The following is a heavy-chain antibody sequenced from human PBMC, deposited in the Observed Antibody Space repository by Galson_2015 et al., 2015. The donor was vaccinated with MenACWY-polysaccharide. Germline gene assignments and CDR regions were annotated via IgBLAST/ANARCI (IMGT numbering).Heavy chain of an antibody. CDR3: GRGKYSGTYYNYYGMDA. CDR1: GFTFSIYS. D-gene: IGHD1-26*01. Sequence: SLRLSCAASGFTFSIYSMNWVRQAPGKGLEWVSYISSTSTTIYYADSVKGRFTISRDNAKNSLYLQMNSLRAEDTAVFFCGRGKYSGTYYNYYGMDAWGQGTTVTVSS. J-gene: IGHJ6*02. V-gene: IGHV3-48*01. CDR2: ISSTSTTI.